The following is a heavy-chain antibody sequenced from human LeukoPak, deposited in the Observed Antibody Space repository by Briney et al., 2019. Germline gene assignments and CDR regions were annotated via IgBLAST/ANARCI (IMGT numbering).Heavy chain of an antibody. Sequence: GGSLRLSCGASGFIFRNYGMSWVRQAPGEGLKWVAGINDNGGGAYYAESLKGRFTISRDNSKNTLYLQMNSLRPEDTAVYYCARERGCSSPTCPAHGMDVWGQGTTVTVSS. CDR2: INDNGGGA. J-gene: IGHJ6*02. CDR1: GFIFRNYG. D-gene: IGHD2-2*01. V-gene: IGHV3-23*01. CDR3: ARERGCSSPTCPAHGMDV.